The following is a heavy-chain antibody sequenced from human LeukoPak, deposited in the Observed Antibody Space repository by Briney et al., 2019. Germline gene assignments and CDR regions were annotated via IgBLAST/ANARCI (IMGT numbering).Heavy chain of an antibody. CDR3: ARDGQSNSYDY. Sequence: PGGSLRLSCAASGFTLDDYAMHWVRQAPGKGLEWVSGISWNSGSIGYADSVKGRFTISRDNAKNSLYLQMNNLRAEDTAVYYCARDGQSNSYDYWGQGTLVTVSS. CDR1: GFTLDDYA. CDR2: ISWNSGSI. V-gene: IGHV3-9*01. J-gene: IGHJ4*02. D-gene: IGHD5-24*01.